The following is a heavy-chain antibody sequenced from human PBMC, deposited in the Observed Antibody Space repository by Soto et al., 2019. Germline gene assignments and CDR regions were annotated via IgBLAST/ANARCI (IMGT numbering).Heavy chain of an antibody. CDR2: INHSGST. V-gene: IGHV4-34*01. D-gene: IGHD4-4*01. CDR3: AREAGDYSMSGWFDP. CDR1: GGSFSGYY. Sequence: QVQLQQGGAGLLKPSETLSLTCAVYGGSFSGYYWSWLRQPPGKGLEWIGEINHSGSTNYNPSLKSRVTISVDTSKNQFSLKLSSVTAADTAVYYCAREAGDYSMSGWFDPWGQGTLVTVSS. J-gene: IGHJ5*02.